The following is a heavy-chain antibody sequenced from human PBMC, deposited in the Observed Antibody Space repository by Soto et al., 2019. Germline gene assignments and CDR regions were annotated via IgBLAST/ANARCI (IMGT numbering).Heavy chain of an antibody. CDR2: ISSSGGRT. Sequence: GGSLRLSCAASGFTFSSYAMSWVRQAPGKGLEWVSVISSSGGRTSYEDSVKGRFTMSRDNSKNTLYLQMNSLRVEDTAVYYCARDPSIADLYFDSLGQGNLVTVS. D-gene: IGHD6-6*01. V-gene: IGHV3-23*01. J-gene: IGHJ4*02. CDR3: ARDPSIADLYFDS. CDR1: GFTFSSYA.